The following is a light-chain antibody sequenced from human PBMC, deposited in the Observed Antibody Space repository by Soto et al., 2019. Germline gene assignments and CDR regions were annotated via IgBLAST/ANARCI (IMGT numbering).Light chain of an antibody. V-gene: IGLV2-11*01. CDR1: SSDVGAYNY. Sequence: QSALTQPRSVSGSPGQSVTISCTGTSSDVGAYNYVSWYQQLPGKAPKLIIYDVSKWPSGVPDRFSGSKSGNTASLTISGLQAEDEADYYCCSYAGSPYVFGTGTKLTVL. CDR3: CSYAGSPYV. J-gene: IGLJ1*01. CDR2: DVS.